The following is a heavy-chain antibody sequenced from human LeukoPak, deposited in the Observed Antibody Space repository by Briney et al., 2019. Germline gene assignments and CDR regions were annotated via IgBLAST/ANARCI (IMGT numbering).Heavy chain of an antibody. CDR1: GLTFSSYA. CDR2: ISSNGSIT. Sequence: GRSLRLSCAPSGLTFSSYAMHWVRHAPGKGLEYVSAISSNGSITYYATSVKGRFTISRDNSKNTLYLQMGSLRAEDMAVYYCARVWSGTTVYWGQGTLVTVSS. V-gene: IGHV3-64*01. D-gene: IGHD1-14*01. CDR3: ARVWSGTTVY. J-gene: IGHJ4*02.